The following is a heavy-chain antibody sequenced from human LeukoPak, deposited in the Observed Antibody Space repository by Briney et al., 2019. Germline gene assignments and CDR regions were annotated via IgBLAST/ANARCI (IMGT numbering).Heavy chain of an antibody. CDR1: GFNVSSNY. CDR2: IYRGGST. CDR3: ARVRFAGPQAFDI. V-gene: IGHV3-53*04. J-gene: IGHJ3*02. Sequence: PGGSLRLSCAASGFNVSSNYMTWVRQAPGKGLEWVSVIYRGGSTYYADSVKGRFTISRHNSRDTMYLQMNSLRTEDTAVYYCARVRFAGPQAFDIWGQGTMVTVAS. D-gene: IGHD4/OR15-4a*01.